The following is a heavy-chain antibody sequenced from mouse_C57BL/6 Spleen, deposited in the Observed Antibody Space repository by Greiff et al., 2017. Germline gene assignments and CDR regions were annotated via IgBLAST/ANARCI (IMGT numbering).Heavy chain of an antibody. J-gene: IGHJ2*01. CDR3: ARGGSTMVTTWRGFDY. CDR2: INPGSGGT. Sequence: VQLQQSGAELVRPGTSVKVSCKASGYAFTNYLIEWVKQRPGQGLEWIGVINPGSGGTNYNEKFKGKATLTADKSSSTAYMQLSSLTSEDSAVYFCARGGSTMVTTWRGFDYWGKGTTLTVSS. V-gene: IGHV1-54*01. CDR1: GYAFTNYL. D-gene: IGHD2-2*01.